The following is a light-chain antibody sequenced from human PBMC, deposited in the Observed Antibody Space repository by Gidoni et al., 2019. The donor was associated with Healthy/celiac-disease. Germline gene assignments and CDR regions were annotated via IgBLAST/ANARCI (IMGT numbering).Light chain of an antibody. Sequence: DIETTQSPLALPVTPGEPAPISCRSSQSLLHSNGYNYLDWYLQKPGQSPQLLIYLGSNRASGVPDRFSGSGSGTDFTLKISRVEAEDVGVYYCMQALQTPLTFGGGTKVEIK. CDR1: QSLLHSNGYNY. V-gene: IGKV2-28*01. CDR2: LGS. CDR3: MQALQTPLT. J-gene: IGKJ4*01.